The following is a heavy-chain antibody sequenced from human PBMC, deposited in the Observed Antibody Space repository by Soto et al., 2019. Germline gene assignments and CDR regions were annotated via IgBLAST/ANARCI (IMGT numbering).Heavy chain of an antibody. J-gene: IGHJ4*02. Sequence: QVQLVESGGGLVKPGGSLRLSCAASGFTFSDYYMSWIRQAPGKGLEWVSYISSSGSTLYYADSVKGRFTISRDNAKNSLDLQMNSLRAEDTAVYYCARGRRGWLLVPAANAYFDYWGQGTLVTVSS. CDR2: ISSSGSTL. CDR1: GFTFSDYY. CDR3: ARGRRGWLLVPAANAYFDY. V-gene: IGHV3-11*01. D-gene: IGHD2-2*01.